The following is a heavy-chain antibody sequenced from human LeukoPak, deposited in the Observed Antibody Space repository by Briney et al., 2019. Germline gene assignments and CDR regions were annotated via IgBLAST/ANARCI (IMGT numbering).Heavy chain of an antibody. Sequence: SETLSLTCAVYGGSFSGYYWSWIRQPPGKGLEWIGEINHSGSTNYNPSLKSRVTISVDTSKNQFSLKLSSVTAADTAVYYCARERFDHFMYSSSWSLNWFDPWGQGTLVTVSS. CDR1: GGSFSGYY. D-gene: IGHD6-13*01. V-gene: IGHV4-34*01. J-gene: IGHJ5*02. CDR2: INHSGST. CDR3: ARERFDHFMYSSSWSLNWFDP.